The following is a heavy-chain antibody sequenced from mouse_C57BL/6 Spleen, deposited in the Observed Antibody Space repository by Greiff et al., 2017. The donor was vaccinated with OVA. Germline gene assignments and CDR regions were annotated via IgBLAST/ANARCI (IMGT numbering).Heavy chain of an antibody. CDR2: IDPSDSYT. V-gene: IGHV1-50*01. Sequence: VQLQQPGAELVKPGASVKLSCKASGYTFTSYWMQWVKQRPGQGLEWIAEIDPSDSYTNYNQKFKGKATLTVDTSSSTAYMQLSRLTSEDSAAYYCAIRGVACDYWGQGTTLTVSS. CDR1: GYTFTSYW. J-gene: IGHJ2*01. D-gene: IGHD1-1*02. CDR3: AIRGVACDY.